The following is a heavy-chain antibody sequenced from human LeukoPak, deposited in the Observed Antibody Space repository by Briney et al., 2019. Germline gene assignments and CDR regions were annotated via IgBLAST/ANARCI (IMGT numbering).Heavy chain of an antibody. CDR1: GYTFTGYY. J-gene: IGHJ6*02. CDR3: ASKDCSSTSCPNAMDV. Sequence: ASVKVSCKASGYTFTGYYMHWVRQAPGQGLEWMGWINPNSGGTNYAQKFQGRVTMTRDTSISTAYMELSRLRSDDMAVYYCASKDCSSTSCPNAMDVWGQGTTVTVSS. V-gene: IGHV1-2*02. D-gene: IGHD2-2*01. CDR2: INPNSGGT.